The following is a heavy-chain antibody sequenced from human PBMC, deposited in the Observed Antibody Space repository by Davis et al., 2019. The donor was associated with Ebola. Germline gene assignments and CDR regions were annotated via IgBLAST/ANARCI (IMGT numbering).Heavy chain of an antibody. CDR1: GGSISSYY. CDR3: ARLGGTIFGVVFNYYMDV. J-gene: IGHJ6*03. Sequence: PPETLSLTCTVSGGSISSYYWSWIRRPPGKGLEWIGYIYYTGSTNYNPSLKSRVTISVDTSKNQFSLKLSSVTAADTAVYYCARLGGTIFGVVFNYYMDVWGKGTTVTVSS. CDR2: IYYTGST. D-gene: IGHD3-3*01. V-gene: IGHV4-59*08.